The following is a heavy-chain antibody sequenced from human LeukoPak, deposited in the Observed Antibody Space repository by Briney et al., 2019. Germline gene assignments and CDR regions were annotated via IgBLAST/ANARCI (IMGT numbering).Heavy chain of an antibody. V-gene: IGHV3-30*02. J-gene: IGHJ4*02. Sequence: GGSLRLSCAASGFTFTNYAMHWVRQAPGKGLEWVAFIRNDGSNKYYTDSVKGRFTISRDNSKNTLYLQMNSLRAEDTAVYYCAKDLNSYCSSASCYFYYFDYWGQGTLVTVSS. D-gene: IGHD2-2*01. CDR3: AKDLNSYCSSASCYFYYFDY. CDR2: IRNDGSNK. CDR1: GFTFTNYA.